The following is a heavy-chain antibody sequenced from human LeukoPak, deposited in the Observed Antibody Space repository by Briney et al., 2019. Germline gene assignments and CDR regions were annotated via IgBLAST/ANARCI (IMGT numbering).Heavy chain of an antibody. V-gene: IGHV3-23*01. Sequence: GGSLRLSCAASGFTFSSYAMSWVRQAPGKGLEWVSSFSGSGGSTYYADSVKRRFTISRDNSKNTLYLQMNSLRAEDTAVYYCAKNSRTIFGVVISDTTYGMDVWGQGTTVTVSS. CDR2: FSGSGGST. J-gene: IGHJ6*02. CDR1: GFTFSSYA. D-gene: IGHD3-3*01. CDR3: AKNSRTIFGVVISDTTYGMDV.